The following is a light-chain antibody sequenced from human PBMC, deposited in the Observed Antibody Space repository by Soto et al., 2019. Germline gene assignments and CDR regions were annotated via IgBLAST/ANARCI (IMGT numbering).Light chain of an antibody. CDR2: DVS. CDR3: SSYTSSSAVV. CDR1: SSDVGGYNY. J-gene: IGLJ3*02. V-gene: IGLV2-14*01. Sequence: QSALTQPASVSGSPGQSITISCTGTSSDVGGYNYVSWYQQYPGKAPKLMIYDVSNRPSGVSNRFSGSKSGNTASLTISGLQAEYEADYYCSSYTSSSAVVFGGGTKLTVL.